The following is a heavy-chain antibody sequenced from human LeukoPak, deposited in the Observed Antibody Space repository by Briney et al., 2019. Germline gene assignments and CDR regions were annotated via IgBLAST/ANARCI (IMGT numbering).Heavy chain of an antibody. Sequence: SVKVSCKASGGTFSSYAISWARQAPGQGLEWMGGIIPIFGTANYAQKFQGRVTITADESTSTAYMELSSLRSEDTAVYYCARRAAYDYGDYWFDPWGQGTLVTVSS. CDR2: IIPIFGTA. V-gene: IGHV1-69*01. CDR3: ARRAAYDYGDYWFDP. D-gene: IGHD4-17*01. CDR1: GGTFSSYA. J-gene: IGHJ5*02.